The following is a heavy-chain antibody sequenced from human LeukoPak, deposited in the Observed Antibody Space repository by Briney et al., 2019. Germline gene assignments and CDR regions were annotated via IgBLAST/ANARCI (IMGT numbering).Heavy chain of an antibody. V-gene: IGHV3-30-3*01. Sequence: GGSLRLSCAASGFTFSSYGMHWVRQAPGKGLEWVAVISYDGSDKYYADSVKGRFTISRDNSKNTLYLQMNSLRADDTAIYYCARNQQLGGHSYYYYGMDVWGQGTTVTVSS. J-gene: IGHJ6*02. CDR3: ARNQQLGGHSYYYYGMDV. CDR2: ISYDGSDK. D-gene: IGHD3-16*01. CDR1: GFTFSSYG.